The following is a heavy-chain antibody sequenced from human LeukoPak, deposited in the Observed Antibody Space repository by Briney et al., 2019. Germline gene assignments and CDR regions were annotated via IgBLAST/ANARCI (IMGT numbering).Heavy chain of an antibody. J-gene: IGHJ4*02. CDR2: INTGNGNT. CDR3: ARWVVGGTIDY. D-gene: IGHD1-26*01. Sequence: ASVKVSCKASGYTFTTYPMHWVRQAPGQRLEWMGWINTGNGNTKYSQNFQGGVTITRDTSASIAYMELSSLTSEDTAVYYCARWVVGGTIDYWGQGTLVTVSS. CDR1: GYTFTTYP. V-gene: IGHV1-3*04.